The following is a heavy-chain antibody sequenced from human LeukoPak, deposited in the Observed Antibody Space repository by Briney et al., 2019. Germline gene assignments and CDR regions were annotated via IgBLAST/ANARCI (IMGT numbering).Heavy chain of an antibody. D-gene: IGHD5-12*01. J-gene: IGHJ6*03. V-gene: IGHV4-4*02. Sequence: SETLSLTCTVSGYSISSGYYWSWVRQPPGKGLEWIGEIYHSGSTNYNPSLKSRVTISVDKSKNQFSLKLSSVTAADTAVYYCARSRWLRFGDPTYYMDVWGKGTTVTVSS. CDR2: IYHSGST. CDR3: ARSRWLRFGDPTYYMDV. CDR1: GYSISSGYY.